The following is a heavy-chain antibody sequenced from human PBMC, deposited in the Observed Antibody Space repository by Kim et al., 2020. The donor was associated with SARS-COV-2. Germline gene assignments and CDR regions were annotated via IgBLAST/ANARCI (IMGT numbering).Heavy chain of an antibody. CDR3: ARTVGYSGFDF. Sequence: SETLSLTCTVSGGSLSDNTYYWTWIRQPAGKGLEWIGRISSTGTTYYNPSLNSRAIMSVDRSQNQFSLKLNSVTAADTAVYYCARTVGYSGFDFWGQDPWSPSPQ. CDR2: ISSTGTT. V-gene: IGHV4-61*02. CDR1: GGSLSDNTYY. J-gene: IGHJ4*01. D-gene: IGHD4-4*01.